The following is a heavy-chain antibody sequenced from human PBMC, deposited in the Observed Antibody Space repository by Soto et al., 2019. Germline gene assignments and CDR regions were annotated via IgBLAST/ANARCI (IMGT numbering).Heavy chain of an antibody. J-gene: IGHJ5*02. CDR2: IRSTSTSI. CDR3: VRGHSSSLNWFDP. Sequence: PGGSLRLSCAASGFTFNDYNMNWVRQAPGKGLEWVAYIRSTSTSIHYADSVRGRFTISRDSAKNSLYLQMNSLRDEDTAVYYCVRGHSSSLNWFDPWGQGTLVTVSS. V-gene: IGHV3-48*02. D-gene: IGHD6-13*01. CDR1: GFTFNDYN.